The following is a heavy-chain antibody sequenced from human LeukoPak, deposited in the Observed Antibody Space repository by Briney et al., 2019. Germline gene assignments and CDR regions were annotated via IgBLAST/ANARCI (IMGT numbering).Heavy chain of an antibody. CDR2: ISSSGSTI. Sequence: GGSLRLSCAASGFTFSSYEMNWVRQAPGRGLEWVSYISSSGSTIYYADSVKGRFTISRDNAKNSMYLQMNSLRAEDTAVYYCAELGITMIGGVWGKGTTVTISS. CDR1: GFTFSSYE. CDR3: AELGITMIGGV. J-gene: IGHJ6*04. V-gene: IGHV3-48*03. D-gene: IGHD3-10*02.